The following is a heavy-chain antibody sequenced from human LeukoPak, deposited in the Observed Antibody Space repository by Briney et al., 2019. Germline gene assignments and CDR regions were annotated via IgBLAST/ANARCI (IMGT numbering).Heavy chain of an antibody. CDR1: GFTFSSYS. Sequence: GGSLRLSCAASGFTFSSYSMNWVRQAPGKGLEWVSGISGSGGSTHYADSVKGRFTISRDNSKNTLYLQMNSLRAEDTAVYYCAKSASLWFGDSSDYWGQGTLVTVSS. D-gene: IGHD3-10*01. CDR3: AKSASLWFGDSSDY. J-gene: IGHJ4*02. CDR2: ISGSGGST. V-gene: IGHV3-23*01.